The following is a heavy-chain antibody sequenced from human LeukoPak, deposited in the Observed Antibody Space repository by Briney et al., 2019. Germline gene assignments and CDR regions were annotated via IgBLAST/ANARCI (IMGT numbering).Heavy chain of an antibody. CDR2: ITSGGGYT. V-gene: IGHV3-21*06. J-gene: IGHJ4*02. D-gene: IGHD3-9*01. CDR3: ARGHYDVLTSSYKWTPDY. CDR1: GFTFSTYN. Sequence: SGGSLRLSCAASGFTFSTYNMNWVRQAPGKGLEWVSSITSGGGYTYYADLVKGRFTTSRDNAKNSLSLRLDSLRAEDTAVYYCARGHYDVLTSSYKWTPDYWGQGTLVTVSS.